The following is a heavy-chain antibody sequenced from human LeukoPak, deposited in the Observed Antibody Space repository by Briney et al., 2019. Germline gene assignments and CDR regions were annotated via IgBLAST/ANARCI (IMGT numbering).Heavy chain of an antibody. J-gene: IGHJ4*02. CDR3: ARDSPMVVPFDY. V-gene: IGHV4-38-2*02. CDR2: VFYTGST. D-gene: IGHD3-10*01. CDR1: GYSISSGYY. Sequence: SETLSLTCTVSGYSISSGYYWGWIRQPPGKGLEWIGSVFYTGSTYYNPSLKSRVTISIDTSKNQFSLDLTFVTAADTAVYYCARDSPMVVPFDYWGQGALVTVSS.